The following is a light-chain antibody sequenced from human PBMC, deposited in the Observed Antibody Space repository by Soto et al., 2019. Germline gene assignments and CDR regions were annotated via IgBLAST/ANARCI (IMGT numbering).Light chain of an antibody. CDR3: QQYDSSWT. Sequence: EIVLAQSPGTLSLSPGERATLSCWASQSVSNRYLAWYQQKPGQAPRLLIYAASSRATGIPDRFSGSGSGTDFTLTISRLEPEDFAVYYCQQYDSSWTLGQGTKVDIK. CDR1: QSVSNRY. CDR2: AAS. V-gene: IGKV3-20*01. J-gene: IGKJ1*01.